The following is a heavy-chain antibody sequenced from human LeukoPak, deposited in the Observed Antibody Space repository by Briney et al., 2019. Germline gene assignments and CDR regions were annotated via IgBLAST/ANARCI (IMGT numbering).Heavy chain of an antibody. CDR1: GFTFSSYA. D-gene: IGHD2-15*01. CDR3: AKLCSGGSCYWNY. CDR2: ISASGGST. Sequence: GASLRLSCSASGFTFSSYAMSWVRQAPGKGLEWVSGISASGGSTDYADSVKGRFTISRDNSKNTLYLQMNSLRAEDTAVYYCAKLCSGGSCYWNYWGQGTRVSVSS. J-gene: IGHJ4*02. V-gene: IGHV3-23*01.